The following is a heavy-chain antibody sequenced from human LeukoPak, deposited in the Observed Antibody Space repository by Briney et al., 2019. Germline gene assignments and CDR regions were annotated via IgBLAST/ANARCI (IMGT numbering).Heavy chain of an antibody. CDR3: TRDGGNSGNTAFDI. Sequence: PGGSLRLSCAASGFSLSDHFMDWVRQAPGKGLEWIGRSSNRANSHTTEYAASVKGRFTISRDDSGNLMYLQMNSLKIEDTAVYFCTRDGGNSGNTAFDIWGQGTEVTVSS. CDR1: GFSLSDHF. V-gene: IGHV3-72*01. D-gene: IGHD3-16*01. CDR2: SSNRANSHTT. J-gene: IGHJ3*02.